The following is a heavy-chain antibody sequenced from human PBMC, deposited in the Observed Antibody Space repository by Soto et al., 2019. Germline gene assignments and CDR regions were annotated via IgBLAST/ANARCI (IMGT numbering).Heavy chain of an antibody. CDR3: ARLPTIFGVVIISHYYYYGMDV. V-gene: IGHV4-34*01. Sequence: PSETLSLTCAVYGGSFSGYYWCWIRQPPGKGLEWIGEINHSGSTNYNPSLKSRVTISVDTSKNQFSLKLSSVTAADTAVYYCARLPTIFGVVIISHYYYYGMDVWGQGTTVTVSS. CDR1: GGSFSGYY. CDR2: INHSGST. D-gene: IGHD3-3*01. J-gene: IGHJ6*02.